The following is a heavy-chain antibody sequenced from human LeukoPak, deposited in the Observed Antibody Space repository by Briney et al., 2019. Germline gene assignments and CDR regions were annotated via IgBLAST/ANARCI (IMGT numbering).Heavy chain of an antibody. Sequence: GGSLRLSCAASGFTFSNFWMSWVRQAPGKGLEWVANIKQDGSEKYYVDSVKGRFTISRDNAKNSLCLQMNSLRAEDTAVYYCARARPLDYWGQGTLVTVSS. CDR3: ARARPLDY. CDR1: GFTFSNFW. CDR2: IKQDGSEK. J-gene: IGHJ4*02. V-gene: IGHV3-7*01.